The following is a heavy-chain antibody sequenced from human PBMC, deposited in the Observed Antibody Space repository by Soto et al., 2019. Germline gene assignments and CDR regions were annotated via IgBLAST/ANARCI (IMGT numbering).Heavy chain of an antibody. CDR1: GFTFSSYG. J-gene: IGHJ4*02. V-gene: IGHV3-48*02. CDR3: ARGGAGRPDY. Sequence: EVQLVNSGGGSVPPGGSLRLSCAVSGFTFSSYGMNWVRQAPGKGLEWVSYISGDTKTTNYADSVKGRFTITRDNAKSSLYLQLKSLRDDDTAVYYCARGGAGRPDYWGQGTLVIVSS. D-gene: IGHD6-13*01. CDR2: ISGDTKTT.